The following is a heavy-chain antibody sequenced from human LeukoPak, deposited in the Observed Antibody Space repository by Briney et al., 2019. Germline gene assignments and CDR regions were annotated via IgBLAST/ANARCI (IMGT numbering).Heavy chain of an antibody. V-gene: IGHV3-23*01. Sequence: GGSLRLSCAASGFTFSSYAMSWVRQAPGKGLEWVSAISGSGGSTYYADPVKGRFTTSRDNSKNTLYLQMNSLRAEDTAVYYCAKDRLELPEGYYYYMDVWGKGTTVTVSS. J-gene: IGHJ6*03. CDR1: GFTFSSYA. D-gene: IGHD1-7*01. CDR3: AKDRLELPEGYYYYMDV. CDR2: ISGSGGST.